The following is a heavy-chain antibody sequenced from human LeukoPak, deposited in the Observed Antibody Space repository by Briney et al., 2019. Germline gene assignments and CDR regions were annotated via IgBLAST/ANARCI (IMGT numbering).Heavy chain of an antibody. Sequence: SETLSLTCTVSGGSINSYWSWIRQPAGKGLEWIGSIYYSGSTYYNPSLKSRVTISVDTSKNQFSLKLSSVTAADTAVYYCARRKRPIGQLVLAPRSNWFDPWGQGTLVTVSS. CDR1: GGSINSY. J-gene: IGHJ5*02. V-gene: IGHV4-39*07. CDR3: ARRKRPIGQLVLAPRSNWFDP. CDR2: IYYSGST. D-gene: IGHD6-6*01.